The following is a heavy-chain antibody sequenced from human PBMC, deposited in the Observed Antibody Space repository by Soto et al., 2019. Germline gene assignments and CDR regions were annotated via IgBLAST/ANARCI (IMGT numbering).Heavy chain of an antibody. D-gene: IGHD3-22*01. Sequence: GASVKVSCKASGGTFSSYAISWVRQAPRQGLEWMGGIIPIFGTANYAQKFQGRVTITADESTSTAYMELSSLRSEDTAVYYCGSYYYDSSGYYPLVVDYGMDVWGQGTTVTVSS. CDR3: GSYYYDSSGYYPLVVDYGMDV. CDR1: GGTFSSYA. J-gene: IGHJ6*02. V-gene: IGHV1-69*13. CDR2: IIPIFGTA.